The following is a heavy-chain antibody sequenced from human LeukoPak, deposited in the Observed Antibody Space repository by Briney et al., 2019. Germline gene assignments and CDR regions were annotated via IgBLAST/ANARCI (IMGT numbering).Heavy chain of an antibody. V-gene: IGHV4-34*01. Sequence: SETLSLTCAVYGGSFSGYYWSWIRQPPGKGLEWIGEINHSGSTNYNPSLKSRVTISVDTSKNQFSLKLSSVTAADTAVYYCARVRASRLVWYFDLWGRGTLVTVSS. CDR1: GGSFSGYY. J-gene: IGHJ2*01. D-gene: IGHD3-9*01. CDR2: INHSGST. CDR3: ARVRASRLVWYFDL.